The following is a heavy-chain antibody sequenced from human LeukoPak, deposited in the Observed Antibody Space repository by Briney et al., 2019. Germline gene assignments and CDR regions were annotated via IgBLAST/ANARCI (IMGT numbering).Heavy chain of an antibody. Sequence: GASVKVSCKASGYTFTSYGVSWVRQAPGQGLEWMGWISAYNGNTNYAQKLQGRVTMATDTSTSTAYMELRSLRSDDTAVYYCARVVVGATSAVFDYWGQGTLVTVSS. CDR1: GYTFTSYG. V-gene: IGHV1-18*01. D-gene: IGHD1-26*01. CDR3: ARVVVGATSAVFDY. CDR2: ISAYNGNT. J-gene: IGHJ4*02.